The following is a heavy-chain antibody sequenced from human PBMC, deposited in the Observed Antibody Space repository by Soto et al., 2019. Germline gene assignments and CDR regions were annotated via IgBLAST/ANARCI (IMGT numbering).Heavy chain of an antibody. D-gene: IGHD1-7*01. CDR2: IYYSGST. CDR1: GGSISSYY. J-gene: IGHJ6*02. Sequence: QVQLQESGPGLVKPSETLSLTCTVSGGSISSYYWSWIRQPPGKGLEWIGYIYYSGSTNYNPSLKRRVTISVVTSKNQFSLKLSSVTAADTAVYYCAREGLSGTIGLYYYYAMDVWGQGTTVTVSS. V-gene: IGHV4-59*01. CDR3: AREGLSGTIGLYYYYAMDV.